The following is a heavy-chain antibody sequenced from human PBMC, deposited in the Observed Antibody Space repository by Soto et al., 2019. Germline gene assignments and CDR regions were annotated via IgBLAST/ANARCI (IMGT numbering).Heavy chain of an antibody. J-gene: IGHJ6*02. D-gene: IGHD6-13*01. CDR2: IYPGDSDT. V-gene: IGHV5-51*01. CDR3: AIRGSSMTHYYYYGMDV. CDR1: GYSFTSYW. Sequence: GESLKISCKGSGYSFTSYWIGWVRQMPGKGLVWMGIIYPGDSDTRYSPSFQGQVTISADKSISTAYLQWSSLKASDTAMYYCAIRGSSMTHYYYYGMDVWGQGTTVTVSS.